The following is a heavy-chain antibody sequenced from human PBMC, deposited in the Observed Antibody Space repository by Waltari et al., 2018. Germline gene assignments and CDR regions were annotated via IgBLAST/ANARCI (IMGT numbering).Heavy chain of an antibody. CDR2: IIPIFGTA. CDR3: ARDSSGTQYYYYGMDV. J-gene: IGHJ6*02. D-gene: IGHD6-19*01. V-gene: IGHV1-69*01. CDR1: GGTFRSYA. Sequence: QVQLVQSGAEVKKPGSSVKVSCKASGGTFRSYAISWVRQAPGQGLEWMGGIIPIFGTANYAQKFQGRVTITADESTSTAYMELSSLRSEDTAVYYCARDSSGTQYYYYGMDVWGQGTTVTVSS.